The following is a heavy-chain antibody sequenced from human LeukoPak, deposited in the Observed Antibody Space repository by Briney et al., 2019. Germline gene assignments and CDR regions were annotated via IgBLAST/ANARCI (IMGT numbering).Heavy chain of an antibody. V-gene: IGHV3-33*01. Sequence: PGGSLRLSCAASGFTFSSYGMHWVRQAPGKGLEWVAVIWYDGSNKYYADSVKGRFTISRDNSKNTLYLQMNSLRAEDTAVYYCARPTTKDAFDIWGQGTMVTVSS. CDR3: ARPTTKDAFDI. D-gene: IGHD1/OR15-1a*01. CDR2: IWYDGSNK. J-gene: IGHJ3*02. CDR1: GFTFSSYG.